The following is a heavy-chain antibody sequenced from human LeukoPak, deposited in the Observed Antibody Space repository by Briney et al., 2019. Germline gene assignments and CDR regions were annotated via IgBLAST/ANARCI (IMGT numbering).Heavy chain of an antibody. J-gene: IGHJ4*02. CDR3: ARLRVGATRGAY. D-gene: IGHD1-26*01. CDR1: GFTFSSYS. Sequence: PGGSLRLSCAASGFTFSSYSMNWVRQAPGKGLEWVSSISSSSYIYYADSVKGRFTISRDNAKNSLYLQMNSLRAEDTAVYYCARLRVGATRGAYWGQGTLVTVSS. V-gene: IGHV3-21*01. CDR2: ISSSSYI.